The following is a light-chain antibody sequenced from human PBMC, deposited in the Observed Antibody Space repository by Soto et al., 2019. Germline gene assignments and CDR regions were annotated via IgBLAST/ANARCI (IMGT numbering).Light chain of an antibody. CDR2: DAS. Sequence: EIVLTQSPATLSLSPGERATLSCRASQSVSSYLAWYQQKPGQAPRLLIYDASNRATGIPARFSGSGSGKDFTLTISSLEPEDFAGYYCPQRSNWPSFGPGTKVDIK. J-gene: IGKJ3*01. CDR3: PQRSNWPS. V-gene: IGKV3-11*01. CDR1: QSVSSY.